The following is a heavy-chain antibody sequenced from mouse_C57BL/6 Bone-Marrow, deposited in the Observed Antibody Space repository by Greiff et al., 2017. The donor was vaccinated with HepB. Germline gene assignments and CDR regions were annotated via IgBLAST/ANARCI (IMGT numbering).Heavy chain of an antibody. CDR3: ARGGDYGSSWFAY. CDR1: GYTFTSYG. D-gene: IGHD1-1*01. CDR2: IYPRSGNT. V-gene: IGHV1-81*01. J-gene: IGHJ3*01. Sequence: VKLMESGAELARPGASVKLSCKASGYTFTSYGISWVKQRTGQGLEWIGEIYPRSGNTYYNEKLKGKATLTADKSSSTAYMELRSLTSEDSAVYFCARGGDYGSSWFAYWGQGTLVTVSA.